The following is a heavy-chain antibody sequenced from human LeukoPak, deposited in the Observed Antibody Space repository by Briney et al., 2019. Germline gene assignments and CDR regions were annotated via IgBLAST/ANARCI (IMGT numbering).Heavy chain of an antibody. CDR3: ARCLRGGDFVAQDAFDI. D-gene: IGHD2-21*02. CDR1: GYSFTSYY. V-gene: IGHV1-46*01. J-gene: IGHJ3*02. CDR2: INPSGGST. Sequence: ASVKVSCKASGYSFTSYYIHWVRQAPGQGLEWMGIINPSGGSTSYEQKFQGRVTMTRDTSTSTLYMELSSLRSEDTAVYYCARCLRGGDFVAQDAFDIWGQGTMVTVSS.